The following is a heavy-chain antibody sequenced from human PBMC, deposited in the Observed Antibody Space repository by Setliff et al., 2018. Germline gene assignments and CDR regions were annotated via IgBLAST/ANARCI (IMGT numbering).Heavy chain of an antibody. CDR3: ARSEANGGHDPFDI. Sequence: LRLSCAASGFTFSSYWMSWVRQAPGKGLEWVANINQDGSEKYYADSVRGRFTVSRDNAKNSLYLQMNSLRADDTAVYYCARSEANGGHDPFDIWGQGTMVTVSS. V-gene: IGHV3-7*01. CDR2: INQDGSEK. CDR1: GFTFSSYW. J-gene: IGHJ3*02. D-gene: IGHD5-12*01.